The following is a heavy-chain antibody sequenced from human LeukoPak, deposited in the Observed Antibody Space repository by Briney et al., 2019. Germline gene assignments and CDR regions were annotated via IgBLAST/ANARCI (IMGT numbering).Heavy chain of an antibody. D-gene: IGHD3-10*01. V-gene: IGHV5-10-1*01. CDR2: IDPSDSYT. J-gene: IGHJ5*02. Sequence: GESLKISCKASGFSFTFTKNWISWVRQMPGKGLEWMGRIDPSDSYTNYSPSFQGHVTISADKSISTAYLQWSSLKASDTAMYYCARHWSQHYYGSGSYYPPPNWFDPWGQGTLVTVSS. CDR1: GFSFTFTKNW. CDR3: ARHWSQHYYGSGSYYPPPNWFDP.